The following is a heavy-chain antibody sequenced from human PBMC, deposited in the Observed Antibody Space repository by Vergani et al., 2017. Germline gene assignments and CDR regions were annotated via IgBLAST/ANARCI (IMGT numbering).Heavy chain of an antibody. D-gene: IGHD3-22*01. CDR3: AREGNYYDSTGFGPGGSFD. Sequence: QVQLVQSGAEVKKPGASVKVSCKASGYTFTSYDINWVRQATGQGLEWMGWMNPNSGKTGYAQKFQGRVTMTRNTSISTAYMELSSLRPEDTAVYYCAREGNYYDSTGFGPGGSFDWGPGTLVTVSS. J-gene: IGHJ4*02. V-gene: IGHV1-8*01. CDR2: MNPNSGKT. CDR1: GYTFTSYD.